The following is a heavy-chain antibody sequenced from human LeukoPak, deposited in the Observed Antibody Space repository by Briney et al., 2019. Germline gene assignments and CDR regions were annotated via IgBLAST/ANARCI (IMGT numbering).Heavy chain of an antibody. V-gene: IGHV4-4*07. CDR2: IYTSGST. Sequence: PSETLSLTCTVSGGSISSYYWSWIRQPAGKGLEWIGRIYTSGSTSYNPSLKSRVTMSVDTSKNQFSLKLSSVTAADTAVYYCARESRRDVWGSYPLREEVYFDYLGQGTLVTVSS. CDR3: ARESRRDVWGSYPLREEVYFDY. J-gene: IGHJ4*02. CDR1: GGSISSYY. D-gene: IGHD3-16*02.